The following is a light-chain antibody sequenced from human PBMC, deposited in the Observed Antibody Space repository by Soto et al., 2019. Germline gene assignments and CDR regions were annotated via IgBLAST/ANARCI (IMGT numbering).Light chain of an antibody. Sequence: QSVLTQPPSVSGAPGQRVTISCTGSSSNIGAGYNVHWYQQLPGTAPKLLIYGNNNRPSGVPDRFSGSKPGTSASLVITGLQAEDEADYYCQSFDSSLSASVFGGGTKVTVL. V-gene: IGLV1-40*01. J-gene: IGLJ2*01. CDR3: QSFDSSLSASV. CDR2: GNN. CDR1: SSNIGAGYN.